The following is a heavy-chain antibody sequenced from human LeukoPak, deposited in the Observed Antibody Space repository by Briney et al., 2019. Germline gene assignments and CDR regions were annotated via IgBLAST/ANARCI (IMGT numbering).Heavy chain of an antibody. CDR3: ARIAYSSGWSLFDY. D-gene: IGHD6-19*01. V-gene: IGHV3-21*01. J-gene: IGHJ4*02. CDR1: GFTFSSYS. Sequence: GGSLRLSCAASGFTFSSYSMNWVRQAPGKGLEWVSSISSSSSYIYYADSVKGRFTISRDNAKNSLYLQMNSLRAEDTAVCYCARIAYSSGWSLFDYWGQGTLVTVSS. CDR2: ISSSSSYI.